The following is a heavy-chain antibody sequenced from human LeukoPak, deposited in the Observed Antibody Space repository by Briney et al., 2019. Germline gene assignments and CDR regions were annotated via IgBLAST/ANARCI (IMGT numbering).Heavy chain of an antibody. V-gene: IGHV4-34*01. CDR2: INHSGST. J-gene: IGHJ4*02. D-gene: IGHD6-19*01. CDR3: AGGSKYSSGWAPVY. Sequence: PSETLSLTCAVYGGSFSGYYWSWIRQPPGKGLEWIGEINHSGSTNYNPSLKSRVTISVDTSKNQFSLKLSSVTAANTAVYYCAGGSKYSSGWAPVYWGQGTLVTVSS. CDR1: GGSFSGYY.